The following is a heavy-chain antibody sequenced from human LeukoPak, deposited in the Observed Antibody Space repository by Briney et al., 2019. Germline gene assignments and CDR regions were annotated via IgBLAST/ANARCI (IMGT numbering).Heavy chain of an antibody. CDR1: GGSISSGGYY. CDR2: IYYSGST. Sequence: SETLSLTCTVSGGSISSGGYYWSWIRQHPGKGLEWIGYIYYSGSTSYNPSLKSRVAMSVDTSKNQFPLKLSSVTAAGTAVYYCARVIPNSYYYDSSGYYCDYWGQGTLVTVSS. V-gene: IGHV4-31*03. D-gene: IGHD3-22*01. CDR3: ARVIPNSYYYDSSGYYCDY. J-gene: IGHJ4*02.